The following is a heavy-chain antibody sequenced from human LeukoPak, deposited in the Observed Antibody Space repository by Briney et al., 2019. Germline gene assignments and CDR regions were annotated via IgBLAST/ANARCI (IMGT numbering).Heavy chain of an antibody. CDR1: GFTFSSYW. CDR3: ARHTGVLRFLEWGYYFDY. CDR2: INSDGSTT. Sequence: PGGSLRLSCAASGFTFSSYWMHWVRHAPGKGLVWVSRINSDGSTTNYADSVKGRFTISRDNAKNTLYLQMNSLRAEDTAVYYCARHTGVLRFLEWGYYFDYWGQGTLVTVSS. J-gene: IGHJ4*02. V-gene: IGHV3-74*01. D-gene: IGHD3-3*01.